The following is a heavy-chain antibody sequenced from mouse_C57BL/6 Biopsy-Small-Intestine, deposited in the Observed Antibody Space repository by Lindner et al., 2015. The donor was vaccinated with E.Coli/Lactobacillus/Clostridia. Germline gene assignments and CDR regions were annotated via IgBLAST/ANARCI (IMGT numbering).Heavy chain of an antibody. Sequence: VQLQESGAELVRPWTSVKMSCKASGYTFTNYWIGWAKQRPGHGLEWIGDIYPGGGYTNYNEKFKGKATLTADKSSSTAYMQFSSLTSEDSAVYYCARYDYDVGFAYWGQGTLVTVSA. CDR1: GYTFTNYW. CDR2: IYPGGGYT. J-gene: IGHJ3*01. CDR3: ARYDYDVGFAY. D-gene: IGHD2-4*01. V-gene: IGHV1-63*01.